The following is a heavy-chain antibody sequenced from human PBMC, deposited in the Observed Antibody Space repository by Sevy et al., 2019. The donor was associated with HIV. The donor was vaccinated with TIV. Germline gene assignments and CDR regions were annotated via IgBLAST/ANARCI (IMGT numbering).Heavy chain of an antibody. CDR1: AFSFSSYG. Sequence: GGSLRLSCVASAFSFSSYGMHWVRQAPGKGLEWVALISYHGTNKYYGDSVRGRFTVSRDNSRNTLYLQMDSLRAEDTDVYYCEKSSEEYIQTWYPPDYWGQGTLVTVSS. D-gene: IGHD5-18*01. CDR3: EKSSEEYIQTWYPPDY. CDR2: ISYHGTNK. V-gene: IGHV3-30*18. J-gene: IGHJ4*02.